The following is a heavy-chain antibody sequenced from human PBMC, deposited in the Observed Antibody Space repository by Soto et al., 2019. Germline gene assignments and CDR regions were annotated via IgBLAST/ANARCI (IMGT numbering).Heavy chain of an antibody. J-gene: IGHJ4*02. Sequence: SLSRTGPVSGASISSGDYYWSWIRQPPGKGLEWIGYIYYSWSTYYNPSLKSRVTISVDTSKNQFSLKLSSVTAADTAVYYCARGNAHCSSTSCYTSSPPTFDYWGQGTLVTVYS. CDR2: IYYSWST. CDR1: GASISSGDYY. CDR3: ARGNAHCSSTSCYTSSPPTFDY. D-gene: IGHD2-2*02. V-gene: IGHV4-30-4*01.